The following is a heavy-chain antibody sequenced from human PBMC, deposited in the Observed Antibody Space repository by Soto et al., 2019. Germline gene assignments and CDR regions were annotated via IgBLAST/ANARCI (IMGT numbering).Heavy chain of an antibody. D-gene: IGHD2-2*01. CDR2: SYYSGST. Sequence: QLQLQESGPGLVKPSETLSLTCTVSGGSISSSSYYWGWIRQPPGKGLEWIGSSYYSGSTYYNPSLKGGVTISIDTSKNQFSLKLSSVTAADTAVYYCARQQDIVVVPAAPRWFDPWGQGTLVTVSS. V-gene: IGHV4-39*01. CDR1: GGSISSSSYY. CDR3: ARQQDIVVVPAAPRWFDP. J-gene: IGHJ5*02.